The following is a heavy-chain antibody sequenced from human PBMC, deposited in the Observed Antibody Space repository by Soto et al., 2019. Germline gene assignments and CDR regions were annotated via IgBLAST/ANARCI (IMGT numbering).Heavy chain of an antibody. D-gene: IGHD3-16*01. V-gene: IGHV4-30-4*01. Sequence: SETLSLTCTVSGGSTSSDNYWSWIRQPPGKGLEWIGHIYYSGNTDYNPSLKSRLAISIDTSKNQFSLKLSSVTAADTAVYFFAREGGESSDGLYYFDSWGQGSLVTVSS. CDR2: IYYSGNT. CDR1: GGSTSSDNY. J-gene: IGHJ4*02. CDR3: AREGGESSDGLYYFDS.